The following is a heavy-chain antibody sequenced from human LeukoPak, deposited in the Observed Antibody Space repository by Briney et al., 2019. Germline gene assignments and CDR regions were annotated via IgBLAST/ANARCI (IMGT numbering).Heavy chain of an antibody. D-gene: IGHD3-3*01. J-gene: IGHJ6*03. V-gene: IGHV3-23*01. Sequence: GGSLRLSCAASGFTFSSYAMSWVRQAPGKGLEWVSAISGSGGSTYYADSVKGRFTISRDNSKNTLYLQMNSLRAEDTAVYYCAHPYDFWSGYYTANYYYYYYMDVWGKGTTVTVSS. CDR3: AHPYDFWSGYYTANYYYYYYMDV. CDR2: ISGSGGST. CDR1: GFTFSSYA.